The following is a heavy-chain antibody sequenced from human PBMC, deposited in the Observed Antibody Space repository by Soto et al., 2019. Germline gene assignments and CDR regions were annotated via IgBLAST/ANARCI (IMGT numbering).Heavy chain of an antibody. J-gene: IGHJ3*02. V-gene: IGHV4-30-4*01. D-gene: IGHD2-15*01. Sequence: QVQLQESGPGLVKPSQTLSLTCTVSGGSISSGDYYWSWIRQPPGKGLEWIGYIYYSGRTYYNPSITSRVTISVDTSKTQFSLKLSSVTAADTAVYYCARGYCSGGSCSTDAFDIWGQGTMVTVSS. CDR3: ARGYCSGGSCSTDAFDI. CDR2: IYYSGRT. CDR1: GGSISSGDYY.